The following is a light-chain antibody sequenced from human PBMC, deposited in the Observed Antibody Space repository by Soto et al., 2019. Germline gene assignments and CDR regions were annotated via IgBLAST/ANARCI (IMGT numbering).Light chain of an antibody. J-gene: IGLJ2*01. CDR1: SSDIGGYNY. CDR2: DVS. CDR3: ASYASSNTVL. Sequence: QSALTQPASVSGSPGQSITISCTGTSSDIGGYNYVSWYQQHPGKAPKLMIYDVSDRPSGVSNRFSGSKSGNTASLTISGLQAEDVADYYCASYASSNTVLFGGGPQLTVL. V-gene: IGLV2-14*03.